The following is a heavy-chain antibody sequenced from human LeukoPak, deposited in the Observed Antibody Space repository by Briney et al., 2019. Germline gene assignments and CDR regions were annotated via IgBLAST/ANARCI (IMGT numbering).Heavy chain of an antibody. D-gene: IGHD6-19*01. CDR2: IYYSGST. Sequence: SETLSLTCTVSGGSISSYYWSWIRQPPGKGLEWIGYIYYSGSTNYNPSLKSRVTISVDTSKNQFSLKLSSVTAADTAVYYCARSDSSGWHALPDYWGQGTLVTVSS. CDR3: ARSDSSGWHALPDY. J-gene: IGHJ4*02. V-gene: IGHV4-59*01. CDR1: GGSISSYY.